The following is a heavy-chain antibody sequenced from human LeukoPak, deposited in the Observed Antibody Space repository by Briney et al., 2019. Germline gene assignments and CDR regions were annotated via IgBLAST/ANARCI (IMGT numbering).Heavy chain of an antibody. CDR3: ARRGPYYYYYMDV. D-gene: IGHD3-10*01. CDR1: GGSFSGYY. J-gene: IGHJ6*03. Sequence: SETLSLTCAVYGGSFSGYYWSWIRQPPGKGLEWIGEINHCGSTNYNPSLKSRVTISVDTSKNQFSLKLSSVTAADTAVYYCARRGPYYYYYMDVWGKGTTVTVSS. CDR2: INHCGST. V-gene: IGHV4-34*01.